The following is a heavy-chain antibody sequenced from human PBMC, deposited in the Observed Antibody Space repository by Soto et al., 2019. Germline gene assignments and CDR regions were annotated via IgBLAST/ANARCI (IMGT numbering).Heavy chain of an antibody. V-gene: IGHV1-69*01. J-gene: IGHJ4*02. CDR2: VIPMFGTA. CDR1: GGTFSRYA. Sequence: VKVSCKASGGTFSRYAISWVRQAPGQGLEWMGGVIPMFGTANYAQKFQGRVTITAVESTSTAYMELSSLRSEDTAVYYCARQFDYESSGYYYPYWGQGTLVTVSS. CDR3: ARQFDYESSGYYYPY. D-gene: IGHD3-22*01.